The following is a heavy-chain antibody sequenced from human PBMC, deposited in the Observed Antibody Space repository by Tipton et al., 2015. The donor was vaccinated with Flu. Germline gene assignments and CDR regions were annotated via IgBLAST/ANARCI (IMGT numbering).Heavy chain of an antibody. CDR2: TYYSGST. CDR1: GGSISSYY. V-gene: IGHV4-59*01. CDR3: ARTRFLGDYHYYGMDV. Sequence: LRLSCTVSGGSISSYYWIWIRQPPGKGLEWIGYTYYSGSTNYNPSLKSRVTISVDTSKNQFSLKLSSVTAADTAVYYCARTRFLGDYHYYGMDVWGQGTTVTVSS. D-gene: IGHD3-3*01. J-gene: IGHJ6*02.